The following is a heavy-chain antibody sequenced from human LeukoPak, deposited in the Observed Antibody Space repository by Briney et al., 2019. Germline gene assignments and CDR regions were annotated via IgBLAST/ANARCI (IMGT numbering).Heavy chain of an antibody. Sequence: PGGSLRLSCAASGFTFSSYSMNWVRQAPGKGLEWVSSISSSSSYIYYADSVKGRFTISRDNAKNSLYLQMNSLRAEDTAVYYCARKLSGYAPFDCWGQGTLVTVSS. CDR2: ISSSSSYI. CDR1: GFTFSSYS. CDR3: ARKLSGYAPFDC. D-gene: IGHD5-12*01. J-gene: IGHJ4*02. V-gene: IGHV3-21*04.